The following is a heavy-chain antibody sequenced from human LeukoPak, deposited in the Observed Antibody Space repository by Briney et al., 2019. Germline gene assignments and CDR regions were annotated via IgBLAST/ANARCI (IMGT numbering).Heavy chain of an antibody. D-gene: IGHD5-18*01. CDR3: ASDQNSYGYSDAFDI. CDR2: ISSSSSYI. CDR1: GFTFSSYS. Sequence: GGSLRLSCAASGFTFSSYSMNWVRQAPGKGLEWVSSISSSSSYIYYADSVKGRFTISRDNAKNSLYLQMNSLRAEDTAVYYCASDQNSYGYSDAFDIWGQGTMVTVSS. V-gene: IGHV3-21*01. J-gene: IGHJ3*02.